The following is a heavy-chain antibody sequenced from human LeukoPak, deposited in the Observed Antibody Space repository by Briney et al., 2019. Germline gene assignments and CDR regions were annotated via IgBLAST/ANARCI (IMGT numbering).Heavy chain of an antibody. Sequence: GESLKISCKGSGYSFTSYWIGWVRQMPGKGLEWMVIIYPGDSVTRYSPSFQGQVTISADKSISTASLQWSSLKASDTAKYYCAKAGGYDILTGTHAFDIWGQGTMVTVSS. CDR2: IYPGDSVT. CDR1: GYSFTSYW. J-gene: IGHJ3*02. V-gene: IGHV5-51*03. D-gene: IGHD3-9*01. CDR3: AKAGGYDILTGTHAFDI.